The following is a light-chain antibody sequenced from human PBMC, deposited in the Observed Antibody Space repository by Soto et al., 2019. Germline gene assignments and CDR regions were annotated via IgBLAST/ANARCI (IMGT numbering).Light chain of an antibody. CDR1: SSDVGGYNY. CDR2: EVS. CDR3: SSYAGSNIFV. Sequence: QSALTQPPSASGSPGQSVTISCTGTSSDVGGYNYVSWYQQHPGKAPKLMIYEVSERPSGVPDRFSGSKSSNTASLTVSGLQAEDEADYYCSSYAGSNIFVLGTGTKVTVL. V-gene: IGLV2-8*01. J-gene: IGLJ1*01.